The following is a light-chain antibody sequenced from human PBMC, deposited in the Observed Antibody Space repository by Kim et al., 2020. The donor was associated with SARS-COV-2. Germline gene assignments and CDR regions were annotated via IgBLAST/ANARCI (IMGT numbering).Light chain of an antibody. CDR1: QSVASNH. Sequence: EIVLTQSPGTLSLSPGERATLSCRASQSVASNHLAWFQQKPGQAPSLLIYGTSSRATGIPDRFSASESGTDFTLTISRLEPEDFAVYYCQQYDRSPYTFGQGTKLEI. CDR2: GTS. CDR3: QQYDRSPYT. J-gene: IGKJ2*01. V-gene: IGKV3-20*01.